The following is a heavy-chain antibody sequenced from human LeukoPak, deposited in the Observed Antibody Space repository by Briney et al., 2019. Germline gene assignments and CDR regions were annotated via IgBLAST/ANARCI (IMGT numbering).Heavy chain of an antibody. CDR2: MNPNSGNT. CDR1: GYTFTSYD. V-gene: IGHV1-8*01. Sequence: GASVKVSCKASGYTFTSYDINWVRQATGQGLEWMGWMNPNSGNTGYAQKFQGRVTITADESTSTAYMELSSLRSEDTAVYYCARDLAWFDPWGQGTLVTVSS. J-gene: IGHJ5*02. CDR3: ARDLAWFDP.